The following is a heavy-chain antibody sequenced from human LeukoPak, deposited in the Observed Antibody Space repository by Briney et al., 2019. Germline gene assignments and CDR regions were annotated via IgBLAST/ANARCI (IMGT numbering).Heavy chain of an antibody. CDR3: ARGAQWLDY. V-gene: IGHV4-59*08. J-gene: IGHJ4*02. Sequence: PSETLSLTCTVSGGSISNYYWSWIGQPPGKGLEWIGYIYYSGSTNYNPSLKSRVTISVDTSKNQFSLKLSSVTAADTAVYYCARGAQWLDYWGQGTLVTVSS. D-gene: IGHD3-22*01. CDR2: IYYSGST. CDR1: GGSISNYY.